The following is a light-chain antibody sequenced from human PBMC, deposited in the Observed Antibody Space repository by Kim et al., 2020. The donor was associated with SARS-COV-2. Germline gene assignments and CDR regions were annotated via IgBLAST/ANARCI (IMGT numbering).Light chain of an antibody. Sequence: EIVLTQSPATLSLSPGDRASLSCGASQSVSSSSLAWYQQKPGLAPRLLIYDASNRATGIPDRFSGSGSGTDFTLTISRLEPEDFAVYYCQQYGSSPWTFGQGTKVDIK. V-gene: IGKV3D-20*01. J-gene: IGKJ1*01. CDR2: DAS. CDR3: QQYGSSPWT. CDR1: QSVSSSS.